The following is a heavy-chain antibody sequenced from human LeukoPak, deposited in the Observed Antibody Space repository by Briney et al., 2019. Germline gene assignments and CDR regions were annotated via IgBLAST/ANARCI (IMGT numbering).Heavy chain of an antibody. J-gene: IGHJ4*02. D-gene: IGHD3-3*01. V-gene: IGHV3-7*01. CDR3: ARDFRFLDDY. CDR2: IKQDGSEK. Sequence: GGSLRLSCAASGFTFSNYWMTWVRQAPGKGLEWVGNIKQDGSEKYYVDSVKGRFTISRDNAKNSLYLQMNSLRAEDTAVYYCARDFRFLDDYWGQGTLVTVPS. CDR1: GFTFSNYW.